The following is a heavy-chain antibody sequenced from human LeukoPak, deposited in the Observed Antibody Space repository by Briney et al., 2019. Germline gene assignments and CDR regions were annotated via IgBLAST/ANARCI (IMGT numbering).Heavy chain of an antibody. Sequence: PGGSLRLSCAASGFTFSSYWMSWVRQAPGKGLEWVANIKQDGSEKYYVDSVKGRFTISRDNAKNSLYLQMNSLRAEDTAVYYCATIRESYYDFWSGSFRRDYYYYMDVWGKGTTVTVSS. CDR2: IKQDGSEK. CDR3: ATIRESYYDFWSGSFRRDYYYYMDV. J-gene: IGHJ6*03. CDR1: GFTFSSYW. V-gene: IGHV3-7*01. D-gene: IGHD3-3*01.